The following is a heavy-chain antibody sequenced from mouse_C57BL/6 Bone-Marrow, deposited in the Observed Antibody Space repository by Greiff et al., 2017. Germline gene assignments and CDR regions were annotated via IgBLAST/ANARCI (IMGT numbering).Heavy chain of an antibody. Sequence: EVKLEESGGGLVKPGGSLKLSCAASGFTFSSYAMSWVRQTPEKRLEWVATISDGGSYTYYPDNVKGRFTISRDNAKNNLYLQMSHLKSEDTAMYYCARGYSNPAWFAYWGQGTLVTVSA. D-gene: IGHD2-5*01. CDR1: GFTFSSYA. CDR3: ARGYSNPAWFAY. V-gene: IGHV5-4*03. J-gene: IGHJ3*01. CDR2: ISDGGSYT.